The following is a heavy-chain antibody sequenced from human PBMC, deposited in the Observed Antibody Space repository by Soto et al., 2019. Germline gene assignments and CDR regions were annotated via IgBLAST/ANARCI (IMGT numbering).Heavy chain of an antibody. CDR3: ARDSHVGSGWQLTADY. Sequence: GGSLRLSCAASGFTFSSYGMHWVRQAPGKGLEWVAVIWYDGSNKYYAESVKGRFTISRDNSKNTLYLQMNNLRAEDTAVYYCARDSHVGSGWQLTADYWGQGTLVTVS. CDR2: IWYDGSNK. D-gene: IGHD6-19*01. J-gene: IGHJ4*02. CDR1: GFTFSSYG. V-gene: IGHV3-33*01.